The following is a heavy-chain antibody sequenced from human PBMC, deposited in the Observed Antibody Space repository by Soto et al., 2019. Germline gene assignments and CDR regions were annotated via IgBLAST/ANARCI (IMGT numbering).Heavy chain of an antibody. D-gene: IGHD2-2*01. CDR3: ARVYPTLDFVVVPAAIPYTWYFDL. CDR1: GGSVSSGSYY. CDR2: IYYSGST. V-gene: IGHV4-61*01. Sequence: QVQLQESGPGLVKPSETLSLTCTVSGGSVSSGSYYWSWIRQPPGKGLECMGNIYYSGSTNYNPSLRSRVTISVDPSKNQFSLKLSSVTAADTAVYYCARVYPTLDFVVVPAAIPYTWYFDLWGRGTLVTVSS. J-gene: IGHJ2*01.